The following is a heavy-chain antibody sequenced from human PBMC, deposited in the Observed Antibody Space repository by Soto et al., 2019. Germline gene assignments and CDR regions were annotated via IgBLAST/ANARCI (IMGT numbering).Heavy chain of an antibody. CDR2: TYYRSKWYY. J-gene: IGHJ4*02. CDR3: AGEINIHHGLGY. CDR1: GDSVSRNIAT. V-gene: IGHV6-1*01. Sequence: QTLSLTCAISGDSVSRNIATWNWIRQSPSRGLEWLGRTYYRSKWYYEYALSVKSRITINPDTSKNQFSLQLTSVTPEDTAVYYCAGEINIHHGLGYWGPGTPVTSPQ.